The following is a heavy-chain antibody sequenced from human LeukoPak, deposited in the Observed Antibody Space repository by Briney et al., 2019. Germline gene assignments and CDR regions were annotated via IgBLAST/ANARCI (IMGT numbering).Heavy chain of an antibody. CDR2: IYYSGST. V-gene: IGHV4-59*01. CDR3: ARGAYTSSSWYDGYYYMVV. Sequence: PSETLSLTCTVSGGSISSYYWSWVRQPPGKGLEWIGYIYYSGSTNYDPSLKSRVTISVDTSKNQFSLKLSSVTAADTAVYYCARGAYTSSSWYDGYYYMVVWGKGTTVTVSS. CDR1: GGSISSYY. J-gene: IGHJ6*03. D-gene: IGHD6-13*01.